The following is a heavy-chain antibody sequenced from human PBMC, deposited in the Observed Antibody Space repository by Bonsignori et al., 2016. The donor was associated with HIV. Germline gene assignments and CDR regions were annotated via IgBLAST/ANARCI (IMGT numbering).Heavy chain of an antibody. CDR3: ARGGYCGGDCYSRYNYYMDV. D-gene: IGHD2-21*01. J-gene: IGHJ6*03. CDR1: GFTFSIHW. Sequence: GGSLRLSCAASGFTFSIHWMHWVRQAPGKGLVWVSRINGDARSTSHADSVRGRFTVSRDNAKNTLYLQMNSLRAEDTAVYYCARGGYCGGDCYSRYNYYMDVWGKGTTVTVSS. CDR2: INGDARST. V-gene: IGHV3-74*01.